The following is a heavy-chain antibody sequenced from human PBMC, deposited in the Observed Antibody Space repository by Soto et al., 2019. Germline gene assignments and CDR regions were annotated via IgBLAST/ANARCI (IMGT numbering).Heavy chain of an antibody. Sequence: GGSLRLSCAASGFTFDDYAMHWVRQAPGKGLEWVSGISWNSGSIGYADSVKGRFTISRDNAKNSLYLQMNSLRAEDTALYYCAKAGSSSWGDDAFDIWGQGTMVTVSS. CDR3: AKAGSSSWGDDAFDI. CDR2: ISWNSGSI. V-gene: IGHV3-9*01. CDR1: GFTFDDYA. J-gene: IGHJ3*02. D-gene: IGHD6-13*01.